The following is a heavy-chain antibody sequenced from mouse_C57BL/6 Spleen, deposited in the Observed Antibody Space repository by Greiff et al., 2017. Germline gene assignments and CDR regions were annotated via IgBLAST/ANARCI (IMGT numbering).Heavy chain of an antibody. V-gene: IGHV5-4*03. CDR2: ISDGGSYT. Sequence: EVKVVESGGGLVKPGGSLKLSCAASGFTFSSYAMSWVRQTPEKRLEWVATISDGGSYTYYPDNVKGRFTISRDNAKNNLYLQMSHLKSEDTAMYYCARAPLRYFDVWGTGTTVTVSS. CDR3: ARAPLRYFDV. CDR1: GFTFSSYA. J-gene: IGHJ1*03. D-gene: IGHD6-1*01.